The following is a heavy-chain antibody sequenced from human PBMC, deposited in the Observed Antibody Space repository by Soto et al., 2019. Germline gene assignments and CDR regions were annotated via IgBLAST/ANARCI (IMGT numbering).Heavy chain of an antibody. CDR2: IYYRGST. CDR3: ASVIGYCSGGSCYSPYYYYGLDV. Sequence: QVQLQESGPGLVKPSQTLSLTCTVSGGSISSGGYYWSWIRQHPGKGLEWIGYIYYRGSTYYNPSLTSRVTMSDDTSTNPFCLTLSSVTAADTAVFYCASVIGYCSGGSCYSPYYYYGLDVWGQGTTVTVSS. CDR1: GGSISSGGYY. J-gene: IGHJ6*02. D-gene: IGHD2-15*01. V-gene: IGHV4-31*03.